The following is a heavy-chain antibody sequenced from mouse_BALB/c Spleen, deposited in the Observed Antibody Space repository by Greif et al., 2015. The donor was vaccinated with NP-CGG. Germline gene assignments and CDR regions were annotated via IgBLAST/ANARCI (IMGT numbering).Heavy chain of an antibody. Sequence: QVQLKDSGAELAKPGASVKMSCKASGYTFTSYWMHWVKQRPGQGLEWIGYINPSTGYTEYNQKFKDKATLTADKSSSTAYMQLSSLTSEDSAVYYCASYYGSSYFDYWGQGTTLTVSS. D-gene: IGHD1-1*01. J-gene: IGHJ2*01. CDR1: GYTFTSYW. V-gene: IGHV1-7*01. CDR2: INPSTGYT. CDR3: ASYYGSSYFDY.